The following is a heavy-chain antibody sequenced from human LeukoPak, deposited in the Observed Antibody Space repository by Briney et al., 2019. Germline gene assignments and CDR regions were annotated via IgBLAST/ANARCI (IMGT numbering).Heavy chain of an antibody. Sequence: GGSLRLSCAASGXTVSSNYMSWVRQAPGKGREWVSIIYSDGTAYYADSVKGRFTISRDNSKNTLYLQMNSLRAEDTAVYYCARAKVGAAGFFDYWGQGTLVTVSS. CDR3: ARAKVGAAGFFDY. D-gene: IGHD6-13*01. J-gene: IGHJ4*02. CDR2: IYSDGTA. V-gene: IGHV3-53*01. CDR1: GXTVSSNY.